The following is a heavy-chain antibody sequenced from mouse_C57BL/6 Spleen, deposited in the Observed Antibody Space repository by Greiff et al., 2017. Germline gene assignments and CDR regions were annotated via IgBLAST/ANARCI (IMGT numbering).Heavy chain of an antibody. CDR3: ARERPYDYDY. CDR1: GYAFSSSW. V-gene: IGHV1-82*01. D-gene: IGHD2-4*01. Sequence: QVQLQQSGPELVKPGASVKISCKASGYAFSSSWMNWVKQRPGKGLEWIGRIYPGDGDTNYNGKFKGKATLTADKSSSTAYMQLSSLTSEDSAVYCCARERPYDYDYWGQGTTLTVSS. CDR2: IYPGDGDT. J-gene: IGHJ2*01.